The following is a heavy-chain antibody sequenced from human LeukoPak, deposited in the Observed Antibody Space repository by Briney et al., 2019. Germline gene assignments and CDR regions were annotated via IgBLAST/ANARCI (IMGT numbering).Heavy chain of an antibody. D-gene: IGHD1-26*01. CDR3: AREVGATHYYYYYYMDV. Sequence: GGSLRLSCAASGFTFSDYYVSWIRQAPGKGLEWVSYISSSGSTIYYADSVKGRFTISRDNAKNSLYLQMNSLRAEDTAVYYCAREVGATHYYYYYYMDVWGKGTTVTVSS. CDR1: GFTFSDYY. V-gene: IGHV3-11*04. J-gene: IGHJ6*03. CDR2: ISSSGSTI.